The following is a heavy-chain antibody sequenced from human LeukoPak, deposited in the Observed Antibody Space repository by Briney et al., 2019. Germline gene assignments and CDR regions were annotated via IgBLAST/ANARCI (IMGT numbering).Heavy chain of an antibody. Sequence: GGSLRLSCAASGFTFSSYAMSWVRQAPGKGLEWVSSISSSSSYIYYADSVKGRFTISRDNAKNSLYLQMNSLRAEDTAVYYCARDRGSGGFDYWGQGTLVTVSS. J-gene: IGHJ4*02. V-gene: IGHV3-21*01. D-gene: IGHD2-15*01. CDR2: ISSSSSYI. CDR3: ARDRGSGGFDY. CDR1: GFTFSSYA.